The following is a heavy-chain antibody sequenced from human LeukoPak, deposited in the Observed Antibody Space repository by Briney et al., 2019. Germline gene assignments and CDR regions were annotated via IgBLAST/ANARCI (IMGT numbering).Heavy chain of an antibody. D-gene: IGHD2-2*01. Sequence: SETLSLTCAVYGGSFSGCYWSWIRQPPGKGLEWIGEINHSGSTNYNPSLKSRVTISVDTSKNQFSLKLSSVTAADTAVYYCASSLTVPFDYWGQGTLVTVSS. CDR1: GGSFSGCY. J-gene: IGHJ4*02. CDR3: ASSLTVPFDY. V-gene: IGHV4-34*01. CDR2: INHSGST.